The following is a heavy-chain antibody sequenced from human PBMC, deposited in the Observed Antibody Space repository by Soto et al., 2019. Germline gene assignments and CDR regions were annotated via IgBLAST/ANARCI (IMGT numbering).Heavy chain of an antibody. CDR2: ISAYNGNT. Sequence: ASVKVSCKASGYTFTSYGISWVRQAPGQGLEWMGWISAYNGNTNYAQKLQGRVTMTTDTSTSTAYMELRSLRSDDTAVYYCAREMAALNYFDYWGQGPRSPSPQ. CDR1: GYTFTSYG. CDR3: AREMAALNYFDY. D-gene: IGHD2-15*01. J-gene: IGHJ4*02. V-gene: IGHV1-18*01.